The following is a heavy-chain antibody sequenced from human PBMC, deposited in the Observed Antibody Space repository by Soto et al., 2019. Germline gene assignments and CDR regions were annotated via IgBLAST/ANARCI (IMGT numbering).Heavy chain of an antibody. J-gene: IGHJ3*02. V-gene: IGHV1-46*03. Sequence: ASVKVSCKASGYTFTSYYMHWVRQAPGQGLEWTGIINPSGGSTSYAQKFQGRVTMTRDTSTSTVYMELSSLRSEDTAVYYCASRGESGGGAFDIWGQGTMVTVSS. CDR2: INPSGGST. CDR1: GYTFTSYY. CDR3: ASRGESGGGAFDI. D-gene: IGHD3-10*01.